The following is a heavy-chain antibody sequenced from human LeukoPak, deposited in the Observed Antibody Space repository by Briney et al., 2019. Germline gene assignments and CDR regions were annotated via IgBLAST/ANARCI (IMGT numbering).Heavy chain of an antibody. CDR1: GGTFSSYA. J-gene: IGHJ5*02. D-gene: IGHD4-17*01. CDR3: ARVGDRVNWFDP. V-gene: IGHV1-69*13. Sequence: SVKVSRKASGGTFSSYAISWVRHAPGQGLEWMGGIIPIFGTANYAQKFQGRVTITADESTSTAYMELSSLRSEDTAVYYCARVGDRVNWFDPWGQRTLVTVSS. CDR2: IIPIFGTA.